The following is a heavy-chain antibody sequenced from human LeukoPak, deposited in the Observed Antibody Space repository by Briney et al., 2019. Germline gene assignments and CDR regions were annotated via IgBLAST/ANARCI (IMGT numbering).Heavy chain of an antibody. V-gene: IGHV4-59*01. CDR1: GGSISNYY. J-gene: IGHJ6*02. CDR3: ARVGPLGRGGNFSYFYTMDV. Sequence: SETLSLTCTVSGGSISNYYWNWIRQPPGKGLEWIGYIHYRGSTNYNPSLKSRVTLSVDTSKNQFSLKLSSVTAADTAVYYCARVGPLGRGGNFSYFYTMDVWGQGTTVTVSS. CDR2: IHYRGST. D-gene: IGHD4-23*01.